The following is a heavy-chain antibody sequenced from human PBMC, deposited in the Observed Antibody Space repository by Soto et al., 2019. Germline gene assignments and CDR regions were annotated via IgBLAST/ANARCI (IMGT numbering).Heavy chain of an antibody. V-gene: IGHV4-34*03. Sequence: PGKGLDWLGELNHSGSTNYHPSLLSRVTISVDKSKNQFSLKVSSVTAADTAVFFFQAEDGIRDVRSVSAFLLNRSSDL. CDR3: QAEDGIRDVRSVSAFLLNRSSDL. CDR2: LNHSGST. J-gene: IGHJ2*01. D-gene: IGHD3-10*02.